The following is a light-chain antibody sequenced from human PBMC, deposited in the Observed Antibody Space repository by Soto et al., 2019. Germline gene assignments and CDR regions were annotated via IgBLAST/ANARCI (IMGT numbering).Light chain of an antibody. CDR2: GAS. CDR1: QSVSSNS. Sequence: ETVLTQSPGTLSLSPGERATLSCRASQSVSSNSLAWFQQKPGQAPRLLIFGASSRHTGIPDRFSGSGSGTDFTLTISRLEPEDFAVYYCQHSGTSPWTFGQGTKVEIK. CDR3: QHSGTSPWT. J-gene: IGKJ1*01. V-gene: IGKV3-20*01.